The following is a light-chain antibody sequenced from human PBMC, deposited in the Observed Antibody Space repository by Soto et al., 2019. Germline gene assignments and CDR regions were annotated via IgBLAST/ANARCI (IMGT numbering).Light chain of an antibody. V-gene: IGLV2-14*01. CDR3: SSYTSSSNYV. CDR1: SSDVGGYNY. CDR2: DVS. Sequence: QYVLTQPASVSGSPGQSIXISCTGTSSDVGGYNYVSWYQQHPGKAPKLMIYDVSNRPSGVSNRFSGSKSGNTASLTISGLQAEDEADYYCSSYTSSSNYVFGTGTKVTVL. J-gene: IGLJ1*01.